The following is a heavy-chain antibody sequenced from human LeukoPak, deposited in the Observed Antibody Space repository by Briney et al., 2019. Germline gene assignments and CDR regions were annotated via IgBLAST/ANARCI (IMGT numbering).Heavy chain of an antibody. CDR2: INHSGST. Sequence: SETLSLTCAVYGGSFSGYCWSWIRQPPGKGLEWIGEINHSGSTNYNPSLKSRVTISVDTSKNQFSLKLSSVTAADTAVYYCARAVAATWGQGTLVTVSS. J-gene: IGHJ5*02. CDR3: ARAVAAT. V-gene: IGHV4-34*01. D-gene: IGHD2-15*01. CDR1: GGSFSGYC.